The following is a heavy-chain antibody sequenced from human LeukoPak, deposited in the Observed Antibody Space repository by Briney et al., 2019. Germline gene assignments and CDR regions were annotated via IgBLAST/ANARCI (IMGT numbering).Heavy chain of an antibody. Sequence: ASVKVSCKASGYTFTGYYMHWVRQAPGQGLERMGWINPNSGGTNYAQKFQGRVTMTRDTSISTAYMELSRLRSDDTAVYYCARVATNYYDSSGYDAFDIWGQGTMVTVSS. CDR1: GYTFTGYY. CDR2: INPNSGGT. CDR3: ARVATNYYDSSGYDAFDI. J-gene: IGHJ3*02. V-gene: IGHV1-2*02. D-gene: IGHD3-22*01.